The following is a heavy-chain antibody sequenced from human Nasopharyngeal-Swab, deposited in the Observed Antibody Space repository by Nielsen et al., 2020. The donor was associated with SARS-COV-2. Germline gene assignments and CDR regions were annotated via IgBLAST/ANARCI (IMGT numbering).Heavy chain of an antibody. CDR3: AKDGGTTVAFDS. Sequence: GGSLRLSCSASGFTFDDFTMHWVRQAPGKGLEWVSLITWDGDSTSYGDSVKGRFTMSRDNTVNYLYLEMNSLRTEDTALYYCAKDGGTTVAFDSWGQGTLVTVSS. D-gene: IGHD4-23*01. CDR2: ITWDGDST. CDR1: GFTFDDFT. J-gene: IGHJ4*02. V-gene: IGHV3-43*01.